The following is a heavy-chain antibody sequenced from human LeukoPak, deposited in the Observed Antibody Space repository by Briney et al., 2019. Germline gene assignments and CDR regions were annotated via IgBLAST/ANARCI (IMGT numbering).Heavy chain of an antibody. CDR1: GGSMRTYY. Sequence: PSETLSLTCTVSGGSMRTYYWSWIRQPAGKGLEWIGRIYASGSTNYNPSLKSRVTVSVDTSKNQFSLNLRSVTAADTAVYYCSRENGAFSPFGYWGQGTLVTVPS. D-gene: IGHD2-8*01. CDR2: IYASGST. CDR3: SRENGAFSPFGY. V-gene: IGHV4-4*07. J-gene: IGHJ4*02.